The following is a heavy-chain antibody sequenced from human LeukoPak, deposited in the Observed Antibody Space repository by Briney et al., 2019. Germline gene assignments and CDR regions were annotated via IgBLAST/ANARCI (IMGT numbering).Heavy chain of an antibody. CDR2: INPNSGGT. V-gene: IGHV1-2*02. CDR1: GYTFTSYG. D-gene: IGHD3-22*01. J-gene: IGHJ4*02. CDR3: ARGGYYYDSSGSDY. Sequence: ASVKVSCKASGYTFTSYGISWVRQAPGQGLEWMGWINPNSGGTNYAQKFQGRVTMTRDTSISTAYMELSRLRSDDTAVYYCARGGYYYDSSGSDYWGQGTLVTVSS.